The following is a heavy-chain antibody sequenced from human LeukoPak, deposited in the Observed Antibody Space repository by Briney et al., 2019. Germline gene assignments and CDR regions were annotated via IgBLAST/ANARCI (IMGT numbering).Heavy chain of an antibody. J-gene: IGHJ3*02. D-gene: IGHD5-18*01. Sequence: PGGSPRLSRAASALTFRDSEVNWGRQATGKGPEWITYISSSVSTIYYADYVKGRFTVSRDNAKHSLYLQMNSLRAEDTALYYCASALWGGFDIWGQGTMVTVSS. V-gene: IGHV3-48*03. CDR1: ALTFRDSE. CDR3: ASALWGGFDI. CDR2: ISSSVSTI.